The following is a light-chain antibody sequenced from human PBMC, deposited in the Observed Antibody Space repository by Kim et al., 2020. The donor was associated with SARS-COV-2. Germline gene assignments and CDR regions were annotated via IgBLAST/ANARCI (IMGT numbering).Light chain of an antibody. V-gene: IGKV1-39*01. CDR3: QKTNNPPLT. J-gene: IGKJ4*01. CDR2: AAS. CDR1: QSVSSY. Sequence: DIQMTQSPSSLSASVGDRVTITCRAGQSVSSYVSWYQQKPGKAPKLLIYAASNLQSGVPSRFSGSESGTDFTLTISSLQPEDVATYYSQKTNNPPLTFGGGTKVEIK.